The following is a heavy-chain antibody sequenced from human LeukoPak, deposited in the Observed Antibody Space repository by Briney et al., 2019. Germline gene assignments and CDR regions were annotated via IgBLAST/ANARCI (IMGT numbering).Heavy chain of an antibody. CDR1: GYTFTGYY. CDR2: INPNSGGT. J-gene: IGHJ4*02. CDR3: ARGLIWFGELSFDY. Sequence: GASVKVSCKASGYTFTGYYMHWVRQAPGQGLEWTGWINPNSGGTNFAQKFQGRVTMTRDTSISTAYMELSRLRSDDTAVYYCARGLIWFGELSFDYWGQGTLVTVSS. V-gene: IGHV1-2*02. D-gene: IGHD3-10*01.